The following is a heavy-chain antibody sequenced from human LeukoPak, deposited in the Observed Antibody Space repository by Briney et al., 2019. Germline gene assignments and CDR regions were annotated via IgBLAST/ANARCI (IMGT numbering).Heavy chain of an antibody. Sequence: SETLSLTFTVSGGSISSGSYYWSWIRQPAGKGLEWIGRIYTSGSNNYNPSLKSRVTISVDTSKNQFSLKLSSVTAADTAVYYCARASPSYYDFWSAGDRGYYYMDVWGKGTTVTVSS. CDR1: GGSISSGSYY. D-gene: IGHD3-3*01. CDR3: ARASPSYYDFWSAGDRGYYYMDV. V-gene: IGHV4-61*02. CDR2: IYTSGSN. J-gene: IGHJ6*03.